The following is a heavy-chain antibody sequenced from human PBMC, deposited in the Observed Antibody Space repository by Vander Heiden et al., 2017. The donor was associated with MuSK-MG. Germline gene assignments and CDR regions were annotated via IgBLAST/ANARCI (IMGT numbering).Heavy chain of an antibody. CDR1: GGSFSGYY. Sequence: QVQLQQWGAGLLKPSETLSLTCAVYGGSFSGYYWSWIRQPPGKGLEWIGEINHSGSTNYNPSLKSRVTISVDTSKNQFSLKLSSVTAADTAVYYCARGGFGITMIVPLRSFDYWGQGTLVTVSS. J-gene: IGHJ4*02. CDR3: ARGGFGITMIVPLRSFDY. D-gene: IGHD3-22*01. V-gene: IGHV4-34*01. CDR2: INHSGST.